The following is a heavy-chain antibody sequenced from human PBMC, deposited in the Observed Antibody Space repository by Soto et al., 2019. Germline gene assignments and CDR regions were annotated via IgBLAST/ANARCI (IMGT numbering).Heavy chain of an antibody. CDR1: GDTFRSYA. CDR2: SIPMFDTA. Sequence: QVRLVQSGAEVKNLGSSVKVSCKTSGDTFRSYAISWVRQAPGQGLEWMGGSIPMFDTAEYAQKFQGRVTIIADEATNTAYLELTSLRSEDTAVYYCARYYPRGSYDYVWGSTGYGFDVWGQGTTVTVSS. D-gene: IGHD3-16*01. J-gene: IGHJ6*02. V-gene: IGHV1-69*12. CDR3: ARYYPRGSYDYVWGSTGYGFDV.